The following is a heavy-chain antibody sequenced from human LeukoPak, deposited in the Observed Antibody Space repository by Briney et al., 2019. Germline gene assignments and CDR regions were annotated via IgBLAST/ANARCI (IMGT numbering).Heavy chain of an antibody. V-gene: IGHV3-49*04. J-gene: IGHJ4*02. CDR2: IRSKAYGGTT. CDR1: GFTFSNAW. D-gene: IGHD2-2*01. CDR3: TRTIVVVPAAAFDY. Sequence: PGGSLRLSCAASGFTFSNAWMSWVRQAPGKGLEWVGFIRSKAYGGTTEYAASVKGRFTILRDDSKSIAYLQMNSLKTEDTAVYYCTRTIVVVPAAAFDYWGQGTLVTVSS.